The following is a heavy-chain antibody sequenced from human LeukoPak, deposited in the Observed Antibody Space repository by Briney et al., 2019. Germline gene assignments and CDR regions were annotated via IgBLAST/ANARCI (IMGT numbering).Heavy chain of an antibody. D-gene: IGHD3-22*01. CDR3: ARHGLYYYDSSGYYLSHAFDI. CDR2: IYPGDSDT. V-gene: IGHV5-51*01. CDR1: GYSFTNYW. Sequence: GESLKISCKGSGYSFTNYWIGWVRQMPGKSLEWMGIIYPGDSDTRYSPSFQGQVTISADKSISTAYLQWSSLKASDTAMYYCARHGLYYYDSSGYYLSHAFDIWGQGTMVTVSS. J-gene: IGHJ3*02.